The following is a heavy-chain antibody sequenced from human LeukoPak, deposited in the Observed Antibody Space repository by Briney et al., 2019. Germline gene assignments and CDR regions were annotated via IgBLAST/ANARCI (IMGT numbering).Heavy chain of an antibody. Sequence: PGGSLRLSCAASGFTFSSYEMNWVRQAPGKGLEWVSYISSSGNTISYADSVKGRFTISRDNAKNSLYLQVISLRAEDTAVYYCARGPSIAARCDAFDIWGQGTMVTVSS. D-gene: IGHD6-6*01. CDR1: GFTFSSYE. V-gene: IGHV3-48*03. J-gene: IGHJ3*02. CDR3: ARGPSIAARCDAFDI. CDR2: ISSSGNTI.